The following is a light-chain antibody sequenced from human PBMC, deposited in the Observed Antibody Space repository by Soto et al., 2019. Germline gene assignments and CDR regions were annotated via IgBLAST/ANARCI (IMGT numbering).Light chain of an antibody. CDR2: DVS. Sequence: QSVLTQPASVSGSPGQSITIYCTGTSSDVGGYNYVSWYQQHPGKAPKLMIYDVSNRPSGVSNRFSGSKSGNTASLTISGFQAEDDADYYCSSYTSTSTLYVFGTGTKVTVL. CDR1: SSDVGGYNY. CDR3: SSYTSTSTLYV. V-gene: IGLV2-14*01. J-gene: IGLJ1*01.